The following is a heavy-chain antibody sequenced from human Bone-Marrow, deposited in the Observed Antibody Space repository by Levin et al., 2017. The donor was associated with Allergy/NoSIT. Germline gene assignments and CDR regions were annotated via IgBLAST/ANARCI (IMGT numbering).Heavy chain of an antibody. D-gene: IGHD3-22*01. V-gene: IGHV3-21*01. CDR2: ISSSSSYI. CDR3: ARDLSRPYLNWFDP. J-gene: IGHJ5*02. Sequence: GESLKISCAASGFTFSSYSMNWVRQAPGKGLEWVSSISSSSSYIYYADSVKGRFTISRDNAKNSLYLQMNSLRAEDTAVYYCARDLSRPYLNWFDPWGQGTLVTVSS. CDR1: GFTFSSYS.